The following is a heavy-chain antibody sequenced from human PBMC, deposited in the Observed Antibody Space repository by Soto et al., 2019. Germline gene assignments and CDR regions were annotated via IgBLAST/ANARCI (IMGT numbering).Heavy chain of an antibody. CDR2: IIPIFGTA. CDR1: GGTFSSYA. V-gene: IGHV1-69*01. D-gene: IGHD3-22*01. J-gene: IGHJ6*02. Sequence: QVQLVQSGAEVKKPGSSVEVSCKASGGTFSSYAISWVRQAPGQGLEWMGGIIPIFGTANYAQKFQGRVTITADESTSTAYMELSSLRSEDTAVYYCARTVDDSSGWGDYYYYGMDVWGQGTTVTVSS. CDR3: ARTVDDSSGWGDYYYYGMDV.